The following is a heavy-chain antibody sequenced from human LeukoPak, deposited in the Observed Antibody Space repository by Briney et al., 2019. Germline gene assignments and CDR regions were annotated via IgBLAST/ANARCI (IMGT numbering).Heavy chain of an antibody. Sequence: GASVKVSCKASGGTFSSYAISWVRQAPGQGLEWMGGIIPIFGTANYAQKFQGRVTITADESTSTAYMELSSLRSEDTAVYYCARDPYSGYGGGYWGQGTLVTVSS. CDR3: ARDPYSGYGGGY. CDR1: GGTFSSYA. J-gene: IGHJ4*02. D-gene: IGHD5-12*01. V-gene: IGHV1-69*01. CDR2: IIPIFGTA.